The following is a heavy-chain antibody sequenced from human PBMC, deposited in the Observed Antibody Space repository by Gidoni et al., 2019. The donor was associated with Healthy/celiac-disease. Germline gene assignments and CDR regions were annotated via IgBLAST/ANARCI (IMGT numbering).Heavy chain of an antibody. V-gene: IGHV1-3*01. CDR3: ARDLQYYDFWSGYSLDAFDI. Sequence: QVQLVQSGAEVKKPGASVTVSCKASGYTFTTYTIHWVRQAPGQSLEWMGWINAGNDNTKYSQKFQGRVTITRDTSASTAYMELSSLRSEDTAVYYCARDLQYYDFWSGYSLDAFDIWGQGTMVTVSS. D-gene: IGHD3-3*01. CDR1: GYTFTTYT. CDR2: INAGNDNT. J-gene: IGHJ3*02.